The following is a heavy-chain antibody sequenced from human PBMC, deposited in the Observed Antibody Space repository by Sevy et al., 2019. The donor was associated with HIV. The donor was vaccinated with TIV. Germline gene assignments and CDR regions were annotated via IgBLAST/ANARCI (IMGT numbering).Heavy chain of an antibody. V-gene: IGHV1-69*13. D-gene: IGHD3-3*01. CDR1: GGTFSSYA. CDR3: ASSRRSYYDFWSGYPHDAFDI. J-gene: IGHJ3*02. CDR2: IIPIFGTA. Sequence: ASVKVSCKASGGTFSSYAISWVRLAPGQGLEWMGGIIPIFGTANYAQKFQGRVTITADESTSTAYMELSSLRSEDTAVYYCASSRRSYYDFWSGYPHDAFDIWGQGTMVTVSS.